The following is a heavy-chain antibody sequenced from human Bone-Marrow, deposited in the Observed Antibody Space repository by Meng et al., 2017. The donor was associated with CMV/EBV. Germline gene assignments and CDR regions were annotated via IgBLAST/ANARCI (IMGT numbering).Heavy chain of an antibody. CDR3: ARGYCSSTSCPPYYFDY. CDR1: GYTFTSYG. CDR2: ISAYNGNT. Sequence: ASVKVSCKASGYTFTSYGISWVRQAPGQGLEWMGWISAYNGNTNYAQKLQGRVTMTTDTSTSTDYMELRSLRSDDTAVYYCARGYCSSTSCPPYYFDYWGQGTLVTVSS. V-gene: IGHV1-18*01. J-gene: IGHJ4*02. D-gene: IGHD2-2*01.